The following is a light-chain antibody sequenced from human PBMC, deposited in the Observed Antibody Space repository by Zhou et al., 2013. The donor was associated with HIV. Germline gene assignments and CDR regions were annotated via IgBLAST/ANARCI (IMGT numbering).Light chain of an antibody. CDR1: QGISSY. Sequence: AIRMTQSPSSLSASTGDRVTITCRASQGISSYLAWYQQKPGKAPKLLIYAASTLQSGVPSRFSGSGSGTDFTLTISCLQSEDVATYYCQKYNSAPRTFGQGTKVE. V-gene: IGKV1-8*01. CDR2: AAS. CDR3: QKYNSAPRT. J-gene: IGKJ1*01.